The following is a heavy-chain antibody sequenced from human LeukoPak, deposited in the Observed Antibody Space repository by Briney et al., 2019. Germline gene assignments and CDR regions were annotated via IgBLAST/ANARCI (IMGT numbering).Heavy chain of an antibody. CDR1: VGTFSSYA. CDR2: IIPIFGTA. Sequence: ASVTVSCKASVGTFSSYAISWVRQAPGQGVEWMGGIIPIFGTANYAQKFQGRVRITADESTITAYMELSSLRSEDTAVYYCARAPDMVRGVISDYYYGMDVWGKGTTVTVSS. CDR3: ARAPDMVRGVISDYYYGMDV. J-gene: IGHJ6*04. V-gene: IGHV1-69*13. D-gene: IGHD3-10*01.